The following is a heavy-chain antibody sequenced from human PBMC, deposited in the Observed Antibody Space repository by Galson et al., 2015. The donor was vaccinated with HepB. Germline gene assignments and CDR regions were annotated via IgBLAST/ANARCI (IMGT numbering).Heavy chain of an antibody. Sequence: QSGAEVKQPGESLKISCTASGYTFTYHWIAWVRQLPGKGLEWMGVIYCADSDARYSPSFQGQVTMSVTKYTNTAYLHWSSLKASDTAVYYCARRGYSHGRYYFDYWGQGTPVTVSS. CDR2: IYCADSDA. CDR1: GYTFTYHW. V-gene: IGHV5-51*03. D-gene: IGHD5-18*01. J-gene: IGHJ4*02. CDR3: ARRGYSHGRYYFDY.